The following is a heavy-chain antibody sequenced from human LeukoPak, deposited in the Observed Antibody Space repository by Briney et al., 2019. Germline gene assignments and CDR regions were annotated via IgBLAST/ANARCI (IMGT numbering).Heavy chain of an antibody. CDR3: ARDHSTSSWDN. D-gene: IGHD6-13*01. V-gene: IGHV1-2*02. J-gene: IGHJ4*02. Sequence: GASVKVSCKTSGYTFTIHHIQWVRQAPGQGLEWMGWINTNSGGTIYSQKFQGRITMTRDPSITTAYMELSSLRSDDTAVYYCARDHSTSSWDNWGQGTLVTVSS. CDR2: INTNSGGT. CDR1: GYTFTIHH.